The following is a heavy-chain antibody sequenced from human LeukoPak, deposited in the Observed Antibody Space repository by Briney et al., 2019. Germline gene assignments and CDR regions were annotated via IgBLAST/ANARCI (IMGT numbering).Heavy chain of an antibody. CDR2: IYSGGST. J-gene: IGHJ4*02. Sequence: GSLRLSCAASGFTVSSNYMSWVRQAPGKGLEWVSVIYSGGSTYYADSVKGRFTISRDNSKNTLYLQMNSLRAEDTAVYYCARVEMATISPDYWGQGTLVTVSS. V-gene: IGHV3-53*01. D-gene: IGHD5-24*01. CDR3: ARVEMATISPDY. CDR1: GFTVSSNY.